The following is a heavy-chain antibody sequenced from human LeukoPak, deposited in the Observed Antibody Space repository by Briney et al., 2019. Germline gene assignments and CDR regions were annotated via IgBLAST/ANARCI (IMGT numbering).Heavy chain of an antibody. V-gene: IGHV4-59*01. CDR1: GGSISSYY. D-gene: IGHD6-6*01. CDR3: ARDLIAARQYYYYGMDV. CDR2: IYYSGST. Sequence: PSETLSLTCTVSGGSISSYYWSWIRQPPGKGLEWIGYIYYSGSTNYNPSLKSRVTISVDTSKNQFSLKLSSVAAADTAVYYCARDLIAARQYYYYGMDVWGQGTTVTVSS. J-gene: IGHJ6*02.